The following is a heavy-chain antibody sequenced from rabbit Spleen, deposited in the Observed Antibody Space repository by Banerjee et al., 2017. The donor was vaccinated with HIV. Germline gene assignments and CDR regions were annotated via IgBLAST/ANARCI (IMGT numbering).Heavy chain of an antibody. CDR3: ARDTSSSFSSYGMDL. CDR1: GFSFSRSYD. CDR2: IDTNDGDT. Sequence: QSLEESGGDRVKPGASLTLTCTASGFSFSRSYDMCWVRQAPGKGLEWIACIDTNDGDTDYANWPKGRFTISKTSSTTVTLQMTSLTAADTATYFCARDTSSSFSSYGMDLWGPGSLVTVS. V-gene: IGHV1S40*01. D-gene: IGHD1-1*01. J-gene: IGHJ6*01.